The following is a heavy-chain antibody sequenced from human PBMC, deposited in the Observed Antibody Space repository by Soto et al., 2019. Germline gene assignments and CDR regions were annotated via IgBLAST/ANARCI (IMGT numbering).Heavy chain of an antibody. D-gene: IGHD2-15*01. CDR1: GFTVSSKY. V-gene: IGHV3-53*01. CDR2: IWSAGLT. J-gene: IGHJ5*02. CDR3: ARELPPDL. Sequence: GGSLRLSCAASGFTVSSKYMNWVRQAPGKGLEWVSIIWSAGLTYYADSVRGRFTISRDISKNILFLQMNNLRAEDSAIYYCARELPPDLWGQGTLVTVSS.